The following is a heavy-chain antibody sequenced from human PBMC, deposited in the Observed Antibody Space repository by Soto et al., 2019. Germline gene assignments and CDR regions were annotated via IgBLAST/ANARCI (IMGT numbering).Heavy chain of an antibody. D-gene: IGHD2-15*01. CDR3: VKQAHGLDGVAFDY. Sequence: GGSLRLSCSASGFTFSESTIYWVRQVPGKGLEAISAVSTSGRSTYYADSVKDRFTISRDNSKNTLFLQMGSLRPEDTAIYYCVKQAHGLDGVAFDYWGQGTQVTVSS. CDR2: VSTSGRST. CDR1: GFTFSEST. J-gene: IGHJ4*02. V-gene: IGHV3-64D*06.